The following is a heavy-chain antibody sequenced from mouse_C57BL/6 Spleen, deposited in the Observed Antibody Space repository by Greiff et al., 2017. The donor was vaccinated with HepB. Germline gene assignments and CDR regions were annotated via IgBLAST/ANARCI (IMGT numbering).Heavy chain of an antibody. V-gene: IGHV1-42*01. J-gene: IGHJ2*01. Sequence: EVQLQESGPELVKPGASVKISCKASGYSFTGYYMNWVKQSPEKSLEWIGEINPSTGGTTYNQKFKAKATLTVDKSSSTAYMQLKSLTSEDSAVYYCARCPSLDGYSLYFDYWGQGTTLTVSS. CDR2: INPSTGGT. CDR3: ARCPSLDGYSLYFDY. CDR1: GYSFTGYY. D-gene: IGHD2-3*01.